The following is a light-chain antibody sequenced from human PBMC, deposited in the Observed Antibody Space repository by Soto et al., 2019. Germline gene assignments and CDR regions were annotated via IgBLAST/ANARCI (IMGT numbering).Light chain of an antibody. V-gene: IGLV1-51*02. CDR3: GTWDSSLTADV. J-gene: IGLJ1*01. Sequence: QSVLTQPPSVSAAPGQKVTISCSGSSSDIGNNYVSWYQHLPGTAPKLLIYENNKRPSGIPDRFSGSKSGTSATLAITGLQTGDETDYYCGTWDSSLTADVFGTGTTVTAL. CDR2: ENN. CDR1: SSDIGNNY.